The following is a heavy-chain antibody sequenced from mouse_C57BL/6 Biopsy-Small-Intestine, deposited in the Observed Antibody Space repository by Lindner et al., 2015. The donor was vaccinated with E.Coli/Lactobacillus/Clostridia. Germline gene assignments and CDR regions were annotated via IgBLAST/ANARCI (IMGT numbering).Heavy chain of an antibody. D-gene: IGHD5-5*01. V-gene: IGHV1-4*01. J-gene: IGHJ4*01. CDR3: ASLLPLYAMDY. CDR2: INPSSGYT. Sequence: VQLQESGAELARPGASVKMSCKASGYTFTSYTMHRVKQRPGQGLEWIGYINPSSGYTKYNQKFKDKATLTADKSSSTAYMQLSSLTSEDSAVYYCASLLPLYAMDYWGQGTSVTVSS. CDR1: GYTFTSYT.